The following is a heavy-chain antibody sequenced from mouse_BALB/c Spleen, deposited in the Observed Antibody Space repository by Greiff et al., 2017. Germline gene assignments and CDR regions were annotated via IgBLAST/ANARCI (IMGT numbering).Heavy chain of an antibody. Sequence: EVMLVESGGGLVQPGGSLKLSCAASGFTFSSYGMSWVRQTPDKRLELVATINSNGGSTYYPDSVKGRFTISRDNAKNTLYLQMSSLKSEDTAMYYCAREGAYWYFDVWGAGTTVTVSS. J-gene: IGHJ1*01. CDR1: GFTFSSYG. CDR3: AREGAYWYFDV. CDR2: INSNGGST. D-gene: IGHD3-1*01. V-gene: IGHV5-6-3*01.